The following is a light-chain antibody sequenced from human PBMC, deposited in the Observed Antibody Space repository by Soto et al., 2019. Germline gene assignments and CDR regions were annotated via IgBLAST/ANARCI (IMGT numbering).Light chain of an antibody. V-gene: IGKV1-5*01. CDR2: DAS. CDR1: QNINNW. J-gene: IGKJ1*01. CDR3: QHMRT. Sequence: DIQMTQSPSTLSASIGDRVTITCRASQNINNWIAWYQQKPGKAPKFLIYDASTLESGVPSRFSGSGFGTEFSLTISSLQPDDFGSYYCQHMRTFCQGTKVEMK.